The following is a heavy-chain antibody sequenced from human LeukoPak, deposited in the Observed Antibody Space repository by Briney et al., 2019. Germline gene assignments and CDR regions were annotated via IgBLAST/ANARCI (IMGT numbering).Heavy chain of an antibody. D-gene: IGHD5-18*01. CDR3: ARVEYIYGYGS. Sequence: GGSLRLSCAASGFTFSDYYMSWIRQAPGKGLEWVSYISSSGSTICYAGSVKGRFTISRDNGKNSLSLQMNSLRAEDTAVYYCARVEYIYGYGSWGQGTLVTVSS. CDR1: GFTFSDYY. V-gene: IGHV3-11*01. CDR2: ISSSGSTI. J-gene: IGHJ5*02.